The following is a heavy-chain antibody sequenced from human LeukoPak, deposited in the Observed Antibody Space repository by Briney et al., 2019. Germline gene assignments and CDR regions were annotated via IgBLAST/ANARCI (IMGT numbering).Heavy chain of an antibody. CDR3: AREPRYCSGTNCHRGGYMDV. Sequence: PSETLSLTCTVSGGSISSSSYYWGWIRQPPGKGLEWIANIFYSGSTYYNPSLKSRVTISVDTSKNQFSLKPSSVTAADTAVYYCAREPRYCSGTNCHRGGYMDVWGKGTTVTVSS. J-gene: IGHJ6*03. CDR1: GGSISSSSYY. D-gene: IGHD2-2*01. CDR2: IFYSGST. V-gene: IGHV4-39*07.